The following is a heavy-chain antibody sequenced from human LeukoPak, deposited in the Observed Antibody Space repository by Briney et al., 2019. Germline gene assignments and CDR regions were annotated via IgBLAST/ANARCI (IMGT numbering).Heavy chain of an antibody. D-gene: IGHD3-22*01. CDR3: ASGWYYYDSSGQFDY. CDR2: IIPIFGTA. CDR1: GYTFTSYD. J-gene: IGHJ4*02. V-gene: IGHV1-69*05. Sequence: GASVKVSCKASGYTFTSYDINWVRQAPGQGLEWMGGIIPIFGTANYAQKFQGRVTITTDESTSTAYMELSSLRSEDTAVYYCASGWYYYDSSGQFDYWGQGTLVTVSS.